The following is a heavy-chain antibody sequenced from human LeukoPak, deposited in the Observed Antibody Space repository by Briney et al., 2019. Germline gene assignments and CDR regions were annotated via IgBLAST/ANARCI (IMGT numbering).Heavy chain of an antibody. CDR3: AREGNWNDQDY. CDR2: ISSSGSTI. Sequence: PGGSLRLSCAASGFTFSSYEMNWARQAPGKGLEWVSYISSSGSTIYYVDSVKGRFTISRDNAKNSLYLQMNSLRAEDTAVYYCAREGNWNDQDYWGQGTLVTVSS. D-gene: IGHD1-20*01. V-gene: IGHV3-48*03. J-gene: IGHJ4*02. CDR1: GFTFSSYE.